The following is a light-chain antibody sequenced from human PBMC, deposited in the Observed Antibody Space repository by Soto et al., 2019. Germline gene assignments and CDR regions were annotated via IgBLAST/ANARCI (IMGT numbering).Light chain of an antibody. Sequence: IVKTQSPATLSVSPGERATLSCRASQSVRSDLAWYQLKPGQAPRLLIYGASSRATGIPDRFSGSGSGTDFTLTISRLEPEDFAVYYCQQYGSSPSTFGQGTKVDIK. CDR2: GAS. CDR3: QQYGSSPST. J-gene: IGKJ1*01. CDR1: QSVRSD. V-gene: IGKV3-20*01.